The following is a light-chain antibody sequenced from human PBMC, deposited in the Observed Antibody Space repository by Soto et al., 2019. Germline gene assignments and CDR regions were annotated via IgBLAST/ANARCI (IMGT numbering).Light chain of an antibody. J-gene: IGLJ2*01. CDR2: DVN. CDR3: SSYAGNNNVV. V-gene: IGLV2-11*01. Sequence: QSALTQPRSVSGSPGQSVTISCTGTSSDVGGYNYVSWYQQHPGKAPKLMIYDVNKRPSGVPDRFSGSKSGNTASLTVSGLQSDDEADYFCSSYAGNNNVVFGGGTKLTVL. CDR1: SSDVGGYNY.